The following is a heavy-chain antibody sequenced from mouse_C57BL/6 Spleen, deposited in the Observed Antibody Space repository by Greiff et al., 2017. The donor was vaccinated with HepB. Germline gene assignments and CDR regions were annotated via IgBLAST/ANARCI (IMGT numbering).Heavy chain of an antibody. CDR1: GFTFSSYT. D-gene: IGHD2-5*01. Sequence: EVQVVESGGGLVKPGGSLKLSCAASGFTFSSYTMSWVRQTPEKRLEWVATISGGGGNSYYPDSVKGRFTISRDNAKNTLYLQMSSLRSEDTALYYCARHDGYSNHYAMDYWGQGTSVTVSS. J-gene: IGHJ4*01. V-gene: IGHV5-9*01. CDR3: ARHDGYSNHYAMDY. CDR2: ISGGGGNS.